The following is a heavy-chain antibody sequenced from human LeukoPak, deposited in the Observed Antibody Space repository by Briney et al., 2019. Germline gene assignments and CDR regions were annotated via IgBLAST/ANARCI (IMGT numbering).Heavy chain of an antibody. Sequence: PGGSLRLSCAASGFTVSSNYMSWVRQAPGKGLEWVSRISSDGSSTSYADSVKGRFTISRDNAKNTLYLQMNSLRVEDTAVYYCARDKGFWAYSGSYFDYWGQGTLVTVSS. D-gene: IGHD1-26*01. V-gene: IGHV3-74*01. J-gene: IGHJ4*02. CDR1: GFTVSSNY. CDR2: ISSDGSST. CDR3: ARDKGFWAYSGSYFDY.